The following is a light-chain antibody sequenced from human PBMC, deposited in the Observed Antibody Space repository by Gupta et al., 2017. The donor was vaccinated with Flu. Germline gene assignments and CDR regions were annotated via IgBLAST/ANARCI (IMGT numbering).Light chain of an antibody. CDR1: QSVNRSY. CDR3: QQYGSSPLT. Sequence: IVLTQSPRHRSSSPGEGATLSCRASQSVNRSYLAWYQQKPGQAPRLLIYDASSRATGIPDRFSGSGSGTDFTLTISRLEPEDFAVYYCQQYGSSPLTFGQGTKVEIK. J-gene: IGKJ1*01. V-gene: IGKV3-20*01. CDR2: DAS.